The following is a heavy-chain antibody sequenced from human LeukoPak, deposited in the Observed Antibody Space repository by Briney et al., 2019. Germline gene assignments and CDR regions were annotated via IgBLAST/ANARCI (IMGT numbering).Heavy chain of an antibody. J-gene: IGHJ4*02. D-gene: IGHD3-22*01. V-gene: IGHV3-74*01. Sequence: PGGSLRLSCAASGFTFSSYWMHWVRQAPGKGLVWVSRINSDGSSTSYADSVKGRFTISRDNAKNSLYLQMNSLRAEDTALYYCARATHYYYDSSGDDDYWGQGTLVTVSS. CDR1: GFTFSSYW. CDR2: INSDGSST. CDR3: ARATHYYYDSSGDDDY.